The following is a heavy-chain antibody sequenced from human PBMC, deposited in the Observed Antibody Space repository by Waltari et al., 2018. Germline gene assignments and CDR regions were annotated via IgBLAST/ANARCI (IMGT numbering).Heavy chain of an antibody. J-gene: IGHJ4*02. CDR3: AKVGGDYVPYYFDY. V-gene: IGHV4-34*01. CDR2: INHSGST. D-gene: IGHD4-17*01. CDR1: GGSFSGYY. Sequence: QVQLQQWGAGLLKPSETLSLTCAVYGGSFSGYYWSWIRQPPGKGLEWIGEINHSGSTNYNPSLKSRVTISVDTSKNTLYLQMNSLRAEDTAVYYCAKVGGDYVPYYFDYWGQGTLVTVSS.